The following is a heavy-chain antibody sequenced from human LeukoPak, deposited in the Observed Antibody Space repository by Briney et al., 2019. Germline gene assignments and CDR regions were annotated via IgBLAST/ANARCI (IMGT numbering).Heavy chain of an antibody. CDR2: ISYDGSNK. J-gene: IGHJ4*02. Sequence: GGSLRLSCAASGFTFSSYGMHWVRQAPGKGLEWVAVISYDGSNKYYADSVKGRFTISRDNSKNTLYLRMNSLRAEDTAVYYCAKDPYRLTSGYPFPHFDSWGQGTLVTVSS. CDR1: GFTFSSYG. CDR3: AKDPYRLTSGYPFPHFDS. V-gene: IGHV3-30*18. D-gene: IGHD3-22*01.